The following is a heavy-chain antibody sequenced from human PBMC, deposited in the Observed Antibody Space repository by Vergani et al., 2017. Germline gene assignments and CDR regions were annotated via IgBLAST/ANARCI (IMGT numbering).Heavy chain of an antibody. CDR1: GFTVSSNY. CDR2: IYSGGST. J-gene: IGHJ4*02. V-gene: IGHV3-66*01. CDR3: ARDSIAAAGRGDD. Sequence: EVQLVESGGGLVQPGGSLRLSCAASGFTVSSNYMSWVRQAPGEGLEWVSVIYSGGSTYYADSVKGRFTISRDNSKTTPYLQMNSLGAEDTAVYYCARDSIAAAGRGDDWGQGTLVTVSS. D-gene: IGHD6-13*01.